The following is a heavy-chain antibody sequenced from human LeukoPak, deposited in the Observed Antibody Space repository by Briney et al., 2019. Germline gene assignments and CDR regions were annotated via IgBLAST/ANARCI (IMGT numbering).Heavy chain of an antibody. CDR1: GGSISSYY. D-gene: IGHD3-3*01. CDR2: IYTSGST. V-gene: IGHV4-4*07. CDR3: ARDFADDFWTMYNWFDP. Sequence: SETLSLTCTVSGGSISSYYWSWIRQPAGKGLEWIGRIYTSGSTNTNPSLKSRVTMSVDTSKNKFSLKLSSVTAADTAVYYCARDFADDFWTMYNWFDPWGQGTLVTVSS. J-gene: IGHJ5*02.